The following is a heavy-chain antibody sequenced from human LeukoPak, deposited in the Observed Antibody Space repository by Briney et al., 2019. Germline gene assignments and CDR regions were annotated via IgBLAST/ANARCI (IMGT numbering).Heavy chain of an antibody. V-gene: IGHV1-46*01. J-gene: IGHJ6*02. CDR2: INPSGGST. D-gene: IGHD3-10*01. CDR3: ARDLGGGAMVRGVLSGMDV. CDR1: GYTFTSYY. Sequence: ASVKVSCKASGYTFTSYYMHWVRQAPGQGLEWMGIINPSGGSTSYAQKFQGRVTMTRDTSTSTVYMELSSLRSEDTAVYYCARDLGGGAMVRGVLSGMDVWGQGTTVTVSS.